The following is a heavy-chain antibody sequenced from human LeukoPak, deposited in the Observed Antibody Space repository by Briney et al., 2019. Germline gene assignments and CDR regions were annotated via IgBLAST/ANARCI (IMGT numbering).Heavy chain of an antibody. V-gene: IGHV4-59*01. CDR1: GGSISSYY. D-gene: IGHD3-10*01. CDR3: ARVHGFVREDAFDI. CDR2: IYYSGST. Sequence: PSETLSLTCTVSGGSISSYYWSWIRQPPGKGLEGIGYIYYSGSTNYNPSLKSRVTISVDTSKKQFSLKLSPVTAADTAVYYCARVHGFVREDAFDIWGQGTMVTVSS. J-gene: IGHJ3*02.